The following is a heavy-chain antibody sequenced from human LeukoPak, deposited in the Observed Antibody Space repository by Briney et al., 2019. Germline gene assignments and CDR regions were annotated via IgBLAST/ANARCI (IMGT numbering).Heavy chain of an antibody. Sequence: GGSLRLSCAASGFTFSSYAMSWVRQAPGKGLEWVSAISGSGGSTYYADSVKGRCTISRDSSKNTLYLQMNSLRAEDTAVYYCAKLGGWYYFDYWGQGTLVTVSS. D-gene: IGHD6-19*01. CDR1: GFTFSSYA. CDR3: AKLGGWYYFDY. J-gene: IGHJ4*02. V-gene: IGHV3-23*01. CDR2: ISGSGGST.